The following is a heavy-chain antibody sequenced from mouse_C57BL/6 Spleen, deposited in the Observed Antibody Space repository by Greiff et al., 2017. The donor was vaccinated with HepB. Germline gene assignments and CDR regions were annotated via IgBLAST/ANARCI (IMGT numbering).Heavy chain of an antibody. D-gene: IGHD6-2*01. Sequence: QVQLKQPGAELVRPGSSVKLSCKASGYTFTSYWMDWVKQRPGQGLEWIGNIYPSDSETHYNQKFKDKATLTVDKSSSTAYMQLSSLTSEDSAVYYCARRGLVPYYFDYWGQGTTLTVSS. CDR1: GYTFTSYW. CDR2: IYPSDSET. CDR3: ARRGLVPYYFDY. J-gene: IGHJ2*01. V-gene: IGHV1-61*01.